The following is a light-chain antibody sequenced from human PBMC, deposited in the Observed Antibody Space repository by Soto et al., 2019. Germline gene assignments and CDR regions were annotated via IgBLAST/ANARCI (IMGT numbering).Light chain of an antibody. Sequence: QSVLTQPASVSGSPGQSTTISCTGTSSDVGGYNYVSWYQQHPGKAPKVLIYEGNDRPYGVSNRFFGSKFCNTASLTISGLQAEDEGNYYCSSYTSSKTVVFGTGSKLTFL. J-gene: IGLJ1*01. CDR2: EGN. CDR1: SSDVGGYNY. CDR3: SSYTSSKTVV. V-gene: IGLV2-14*01.